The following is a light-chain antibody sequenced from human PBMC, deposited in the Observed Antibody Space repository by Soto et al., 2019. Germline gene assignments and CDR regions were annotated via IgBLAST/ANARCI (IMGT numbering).Light chain of an antibody. CDR3: QQFGSSFPTT. CDR1: QSISSRY. Sequence: EIVLTQSPGTLSLSPGERATLSCRASQSISSRYLAWYQQKPGQAPRLVIYGASSRAIGIPDRFSGSGSGTDFTLTISRLEAEHFAVYYCQQFGSSFPTTFGQGTRLEI. CDR2: GAS. J-gene: IGKJ5*01. V-gene: IGKV3-20*01.